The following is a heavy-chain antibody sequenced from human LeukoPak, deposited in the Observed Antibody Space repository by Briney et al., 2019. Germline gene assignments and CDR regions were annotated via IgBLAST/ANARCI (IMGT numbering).Heavy chain of an antibody. Sequence: PGGSLRLSCAASGFTFSSYEMNWVRQAPGKGLEWVSTISGGGSTTYYADSVKGRFTISRDNSKNSLYLHMNGLRAEDTAVYYCARALVGATFHAFDIWGQGTMVTVSS. CDR1: GFTFSSYE. CDR2: ISGGGSTT. J-gene: IGHJ3*02. V-gene: IGHV3-23*01. CDR3: ARALVGATFHAFDI. D-gene: IGHD1-26*01.